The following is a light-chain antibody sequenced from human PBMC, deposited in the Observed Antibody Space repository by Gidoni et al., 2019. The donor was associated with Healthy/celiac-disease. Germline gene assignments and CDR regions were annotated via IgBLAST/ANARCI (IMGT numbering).Light chain of an antibody. CDR1: QGIRND. J-gene: IGKJ1*01. Sequence: AIQMTQSPSSLSASVGDRAPITCPASQGIRNDSGWYQQKPGKAPKLLNYAASSLQSGVPSRFSGSGSGTGFTLTISSLQPEDFATYYCLQEYNYPRTFGQGTKVEIK. CDR2: AAS. CDR3: LQEYNYPRT. V-gene: IGKV1-6*01.